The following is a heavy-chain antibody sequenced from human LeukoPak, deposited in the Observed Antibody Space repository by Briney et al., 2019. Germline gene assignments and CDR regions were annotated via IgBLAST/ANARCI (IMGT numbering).Heavy chain of an antibody. CDR3: TRAYCGGDCYFQH. J-gene: IGHJ1*01. CDR1: GFTFGDYA. D-gene: IGHD2-21*02. Sequence: GGSLRLSCTASGFTFGDYAKSWVRQAPGKGLEWVVFIRSKAYGGTTEYAASVKGRFTISRDDSKSIAYLQMNSLNTEDTAVYYCTRAYCGGDCYFQHWGQGTLVTVSS. CDR2: IRSKAYGGTT. V-gene: IGHV3-49*04.